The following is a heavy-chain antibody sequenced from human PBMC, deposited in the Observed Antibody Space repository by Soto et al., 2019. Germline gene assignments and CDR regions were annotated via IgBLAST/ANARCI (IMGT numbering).Heavy chain of an antibody. CDR3: ARDLAAAGV. J-gene: IGHJ6*02. CDR2: ISSSSSYT. Sequence: LRPSCAASGFTFSDYYMSWIRQAPGKGLEWVSYISSSSSYTNYADSVKGRFTISRDNAKNSLYLQMNSLRAEDTAVYYCARDLAAAGVWGQGTTVTVSS. D-gene: IGHD6-13*01. V-gene: IGHV3-11*06. CDR1: GFTFSDYY.